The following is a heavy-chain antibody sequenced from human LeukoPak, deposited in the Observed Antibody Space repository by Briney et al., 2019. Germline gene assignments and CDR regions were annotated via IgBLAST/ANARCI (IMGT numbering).Heavy chain of an antibody. Sequence: PGESLNISCNGSGYTFTSYWIGWVRQMPGKGLEWMGSIYPGDSDTRYSPSFQGQVTISADKSINTAYVQWSSLKASDTAMYYCARPKYGDYYYMDVWGKGTTVTVSS. J-gene: IGHJ6*03. CDR1: GYTFTSYW. CDR2: IYPGDSDT. D-gene: IGHD2-8*01. V-gene: IGHV5-51*03. CDR3: ARPKYGDYYYMDV.